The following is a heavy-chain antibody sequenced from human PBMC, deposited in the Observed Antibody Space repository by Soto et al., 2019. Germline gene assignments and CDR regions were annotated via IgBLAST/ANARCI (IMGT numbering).Heavy chain of an antibody. CDR2: IYYRGST. CDR1: GGSISSYY. V-gene: IGHV4-59*01. CDR3: ARFNWYFER. J-gene: IGHJ2*01. Sequence: SETLSLTCTVSGGSISSYYWSWIRQPPGKGLEWIGYIYYRGSTNYNPSLKSRVTISVDTSKNQFSLKLSSVTAADTAMYYCARFNWYFERWGRGTLVTVSS.